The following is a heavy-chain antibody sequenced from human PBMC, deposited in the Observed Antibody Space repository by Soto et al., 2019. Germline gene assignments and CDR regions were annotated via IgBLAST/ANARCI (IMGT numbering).Heavy chain of an antibody. Sequence: HPGGSLRLSCAASGFTFISYGMHWVRQAPGKGLQWVAFISYDGSDRYYEDSVKGRFTISRGNSKNTLYLQINSLKTEDTAVYYCARATNYYYAMDVWGQGTTVTVSS. J-gene: IGHJ6*02. CDR1: GFTFISYG. CDR3: ARATNYYYAMDV. V-gene: IGHV3-33*05. CDR2: ISYDGSDR.